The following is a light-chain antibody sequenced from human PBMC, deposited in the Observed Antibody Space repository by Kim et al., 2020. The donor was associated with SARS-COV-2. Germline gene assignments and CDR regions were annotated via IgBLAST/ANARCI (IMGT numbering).Light chain of an antibody. Sequence: ASVKLTCTLGSGHSNDAIAWHQQQPERGPRYLMKLNSDGSHRKGDGIPDRFSGSSSGAERYLTISSLQSEDEADYYCQTWGTGIQVFGGGTKLTVL. CDR2: LNSDGSH. CDR1: SGHSNDA. J-gene: IGLJ3*02. V-gene: IGLV4-69*01. CDR3: QTWGTGIQV.